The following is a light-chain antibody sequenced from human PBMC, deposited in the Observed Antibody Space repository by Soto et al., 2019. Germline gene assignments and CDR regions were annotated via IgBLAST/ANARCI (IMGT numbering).Light chain of an antibody. CDR1: QSRGSNF. CDR3: QQDNGTPTT. V-gene: IGKV3-20*01. J-gene: IGKJ5*01. Sequence: EIVLTQSPGTLSLPPGERATLSCKTSQSRGSNFLAWYQHKPGQAPRLLIYASSTRAAGIPDRFSGSGSGTDFTLTITRLEPEDSAVYFCQQDNGTPTTFGQRTRLEIK. CDR2: ASS.